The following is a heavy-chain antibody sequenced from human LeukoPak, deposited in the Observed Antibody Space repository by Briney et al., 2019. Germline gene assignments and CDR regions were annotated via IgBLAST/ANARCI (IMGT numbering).Heavy chain of an antibody. CDR1: GYTFTGYF. CDR3: ARDLSSTSNWELDY. V-gene: IGHV1-2*06. Sequence: ASVKVSCKASGYTFTGYFVHWVRQAPGQGLEWMGRINPNSGGTNYAQKFQGRVTMTRDTSISPAYMELSGLRSDDTAVYYCARDLSSTSNWELDYWGQGTLVTVSS. CDR2: INPNSGGT. D-gene: IGHD7-27*01. J-gene: IGHJ4*02.